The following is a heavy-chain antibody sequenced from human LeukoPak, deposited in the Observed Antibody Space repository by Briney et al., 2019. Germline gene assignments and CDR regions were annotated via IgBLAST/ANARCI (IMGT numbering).Heavy chain of an antibody. D-gene: IGHD5-18*01. CDR3: ASPILVGYSYAFDI. Sequence: ASVKVSCKAAGYAFTGSYIHWVRQAPGQGLEWMGWINPNNGFTAYAQNFQGGVTMTRDTSISTAYMDLSRLTSDDTAVYYCASPILVGYSYAFDIWGQGTMVTVSS. CDR1: GYAFTGSY. J-gene: IGHJ3*02. CDR2: INPNNGFT. V-gene: IGHV1-2*02.